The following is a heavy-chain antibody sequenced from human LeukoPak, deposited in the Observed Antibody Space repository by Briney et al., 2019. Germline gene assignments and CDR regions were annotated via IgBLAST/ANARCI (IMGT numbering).Heavy chain of an antibody. CDR1: GGSIRNSVYY. CDR3: ARLDRFGANYYYMDV. CDR2: FHDSGTT. D-gene: IGHD3-10*01. J-gene: IGHJ6*03. Sequence: SETLSLTCSVSGGSIRNSVYYWGWIRQPPGKGLEWIGAFHDSGTTYYNPSLMSRVTISVDTSKNQFSLKLNSVTAADTAVYYCARLDRFGANYYYMDVWGKGTSVTVSS. V-gene: IGHV4-39*07.